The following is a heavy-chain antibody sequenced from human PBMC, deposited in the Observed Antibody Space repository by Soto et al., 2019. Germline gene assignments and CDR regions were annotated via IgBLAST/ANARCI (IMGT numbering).Heavy chain of an antibody. V-gene: IGHV3-23*01. CDR3: TKGMHSSY. Sequence: PGGSLRLSCAASGFTFSSYAMNWVRQSPGKGLEWVSGISAGGGGTYYADSVRVRFTISRDNSRSTLSLQMSSLRAEDTAIYYCTKGMHSSYWGRVTLVTVSS. CDR2: ISAGGGGT. CDR1: GFTFSSYA. J-gene: IGHJ4*02. D-gene: IGHD3-3*02.